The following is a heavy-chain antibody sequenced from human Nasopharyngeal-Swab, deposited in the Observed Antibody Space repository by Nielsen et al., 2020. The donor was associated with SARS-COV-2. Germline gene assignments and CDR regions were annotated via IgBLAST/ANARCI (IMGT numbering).Heavy chain of an antibody. CDR3: ARVGLVTMVRGALDY. D-gene: IGHD3-10*01. CDR1: GFTFSSYW. V-gene: IGHV3-7*01. CDR2: IKQDGSEK. Sequence: GESLKTSCAASGFTFSSYWMSWVRQAPGKGLEWVANIKQDGSEKYYVDSVKGRFTISRDNAKNSLYLQMSSLRAEDTAVYYCARVGLVTMVRGALDYWGQGTLVTVSS. J-gene: IGHJ4*02.